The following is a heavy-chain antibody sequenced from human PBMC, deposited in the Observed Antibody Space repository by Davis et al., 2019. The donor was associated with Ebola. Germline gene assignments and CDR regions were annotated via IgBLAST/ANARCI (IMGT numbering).Heavy chain of an antibody. V-gene: IGHV4-39*06. CDR3: ARGAERRGYCSSTSCYYYYYGMDV. CDR1: GGSISSSSYY. CDR2: LFYSGST. J-gene: IGHJ6*02. Sequence: MPSETLSLTCTVSGGSISSSSYYWGWIRQPPGKGLEWIGSLFYSGSTYYNPSLKSRVTISVDTSKNQFPLKLSSVTAADTAVYYCARGAERRGYCSSTSCYYYYYGMDVWGQGTTVTVSS. D-gene: IGHD2-2*01.